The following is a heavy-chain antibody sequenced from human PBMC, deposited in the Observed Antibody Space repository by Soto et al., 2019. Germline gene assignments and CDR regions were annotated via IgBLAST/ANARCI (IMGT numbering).Heavy chain of an antibody. CDR2: IHYGGNT. D-gene: IGHD3-9*01. CDR1: DGSIGSSSFH. V-gene: IGHV4-39*01. CDR3: ARHSPTGSSFFAS. J-gene: IGHJ5*01. Sequence: PSETLSLTCTVSDGSIGSSSFHLGWIRQPPGKGLEWIGSIHYGGNTNYNPYLKSRLTISVDTSRNQFSLKLSSVTAADTAVYYCARHSPTGSSFFASWGHGNLVTVS.